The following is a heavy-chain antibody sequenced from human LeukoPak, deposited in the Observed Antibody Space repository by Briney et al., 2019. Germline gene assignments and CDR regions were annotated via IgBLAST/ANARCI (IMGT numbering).Heavy chain of an antibody. V-gene: IGHV1-2*02. J-gene: IGHJ4*02. CDR3: AREKVWGLNSGSYQFDY. CDR1: GYTFTGYY. Sequence: GASVKVSCKASGYTFTGYYMHWVRQAPGQGLEWLGWINPNSGGTNYAQKFQGRVTMTRDTSISTAYMELSRLRSDDTAVYYCAREKVWGLNSGSYQFDYWGQGTLVTVSS. CDR2: INPNSGGT. D-gene: IGHD1-26*01.